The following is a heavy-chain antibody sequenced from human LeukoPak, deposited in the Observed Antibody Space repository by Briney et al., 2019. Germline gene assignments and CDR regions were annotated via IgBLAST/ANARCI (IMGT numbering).Heavy chain of an antibody. CDR1: GYTFTNYA. J-gene: IGHJ3*02. Sequence: GASVKVSCKASGYTFTNYAMNWVRQAPGQGLEWMGGIIPIFGTADYAQKFQGRVTITADESTSTAYRELSSLRSEDTAVYYCARASGITIPLAFDIWGQGTMVTVSS. V-gene: IGHV1-69*13. CDR3: ARASGITIPLAFDI. CDR2: IIPIFGTA. D-gene: IGHD3-10*01.